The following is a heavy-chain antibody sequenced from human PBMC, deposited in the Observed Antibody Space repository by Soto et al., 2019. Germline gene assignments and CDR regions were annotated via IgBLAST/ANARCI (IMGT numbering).Heavy chain of an antibody. Sequence: EVQLLESGGGLVQPGGSLRLSCAASGFTFSSYGMTWVHQAPGKGLEWVSFSSATGAGTYYADSVKGRFTISRDNSKNTLYLQMTSLRADDTAVYYCAKDRRAGGNYGFYSNFWGQGALVIVYS. CDR3: AKDRRAGGNYGFYSNF. CDR1: GFTFSSYG. CDR2: SSATGAGT. D-gene: IGHD1-7*01. V-gene: IGHV3-23*01. J-gene: IGHJ4*02.